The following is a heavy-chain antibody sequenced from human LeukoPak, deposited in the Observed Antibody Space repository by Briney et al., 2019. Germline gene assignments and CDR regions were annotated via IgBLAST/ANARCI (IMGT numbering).Heavy chain of an antibody. J-gene: IGHJ4*02. V-gene: IGHV3-23*01. D-gene: IGHD6-19*01. CDR2: ISGSGGTA. CDR1: GFTFSIYA. Sequence: GGSLRLSCAASGFTFSIYAMSWVRQAPGKGLEWVSAISGSGGTAYYADSVKGRFTISRDNSKNTLYLQMNSLRAEDTAVYCARGSQWTNGVSDFWGQGTLVTVSS. CDR3: ARGSQWTNGVSDF.